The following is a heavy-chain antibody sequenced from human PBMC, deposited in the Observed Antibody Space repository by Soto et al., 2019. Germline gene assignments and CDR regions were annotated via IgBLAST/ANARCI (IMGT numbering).Heavy chain of an antibody. CDR3: AKSGSSGWYGWFDP. D-gene: IGHD6-19*01. J-gene: IGHJ5*02. CDR1: GFSLSSSAVGVG. V-gene: IGHV2-5*02. CDR2: IYWDDDK. Sequence: SGPTLVNPTQTLTLTCTFSGFSLSSSAVGVGVGWIRQPPGKALEWLALIYWDDDKRYSPSLKSRLTITKDTSQNQVVLTMTNMDAVDTATYYCAKSGSSGWYGWFDPWGQGTLVTVSS.